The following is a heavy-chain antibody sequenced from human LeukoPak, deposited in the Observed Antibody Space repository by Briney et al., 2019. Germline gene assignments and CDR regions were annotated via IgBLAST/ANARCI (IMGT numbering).Heavy chain of an antibody. J-gene: IGHJ5*02. CDR1: GYTFIGYY. D-gene: IGHD4-17*01. CDR2: INPSGGST. V-gene: IGHV1-46*01. CDR3: ARGWWGTDYGWTNWFDP. Sequence: ASVKVSCKASGYTFIGYYIHWVRQAPGQGLEWMGKINPSGGSTSYAQKFQGRVTMTRDTSTSTVYMELSSLRSEDTAVYYCARGWWGTDYGWTNWFDPWGQGTLVTVSS.